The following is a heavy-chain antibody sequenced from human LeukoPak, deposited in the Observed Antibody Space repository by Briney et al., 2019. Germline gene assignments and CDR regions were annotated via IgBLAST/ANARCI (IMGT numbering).Heavy chain of an antibody. Sequence: ASVKVSCKASGGTFSSYVINWVRQATGQGLEWMGWMNPNSGNTGYAQKFQGRVTMTRNTSISTAYMELSSLRSEDTAVYYCARGRMGYCSGGSCYNWFDPWGQGTLVTVSS. CDR2: MNPNSGNT. J-gene: IGHJ5*02. CDR1: GGTFSSYV. V-gene: IGHV1-8*02. D-gene: IGHD2-15*01. CDR3: ARGRMGYCSGGSCYNWFDP.